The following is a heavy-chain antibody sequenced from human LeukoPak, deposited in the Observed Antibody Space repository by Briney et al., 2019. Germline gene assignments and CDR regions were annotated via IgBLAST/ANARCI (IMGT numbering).Heavy chain of an antibody. CDR2: IYHSGST. Sequence: MTSETLSLTCAVSGYSISSGFYWGWIRQPPGKGLEWIGSIYHSGSTYYNPSLKSRVTISVDTSKNQFSLKLSSVTAADTGVYYCARSSRAVAGTLDYWGQGTLVTVSS. J-gene: IGHJ4*02. D-gene: IGHD6-19*01. CDR1: GYSISSGFY. V-gene: IGHV4-38-2*01. CDR3: ARSSRAVAGTLDY.